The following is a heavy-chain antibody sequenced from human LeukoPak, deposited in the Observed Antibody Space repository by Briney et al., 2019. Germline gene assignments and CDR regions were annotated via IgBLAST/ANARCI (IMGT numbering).Heavy chain of an antibody. V-gene: IGHV3-64*01. D-gene: IGHD5/OR15-5a*01. J-gene: IGHJ4*02. CDR3: ARDAGLRTPEYYFDY. CDR2: ISSNGGST. Sequence: GGSLRLPCAASGFTFSSYAMHWVRQAPGKGLEYVSAISSNGGSTYYANSVKGRFTISRDNSKNTLYLQMGSLRAEDMAVYYCARDAGLRTPEYYFDYWGQGTLVTVSS. CDR1: GFTFSSYA.